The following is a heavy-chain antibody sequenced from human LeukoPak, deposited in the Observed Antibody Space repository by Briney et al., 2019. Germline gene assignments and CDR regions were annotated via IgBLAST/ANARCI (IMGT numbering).Heavy chain of an antibody. CDR1: GGSFSGYY. Sequence: SETLSLTCAVYGGSFSGYYWSWIRQPPGKGLEWIGEINHSGSTNYNPSLKSRVTISVDTSKNQFSLKLSSVTAADTTVYYRARRLRGSGSYGRRFDYWGQGTLVTVSS. J-gene: IGHJ4*02. D-gene: IGHD3-10*01. CDR3: ARRLRGSGSYGRRFDY. CDR2: INHSGST. V-gene: IGHV4-34*01.